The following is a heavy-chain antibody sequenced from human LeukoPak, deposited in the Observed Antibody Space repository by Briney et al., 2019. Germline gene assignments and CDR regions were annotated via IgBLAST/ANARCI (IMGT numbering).Heavy chain of an antibody. CDR1: GGSISSSSYY. CDR3: ARSKTVRGAFDI. D-gene: IGHD3-10*01. Sequence: SETLSLTCTVSGGSISSSSYYWGWIRQPPGKGLEWIGSIYYSGSTYYNPSLKSRVTISVDTSKNQFSLKLSSVTAADTAVYYCARSKTVRGAFDIWGQGTMVTVSS. J-gene: IGHJ3*02. V-gene: IGHV4-39*07. CDR2: IYYSGST.